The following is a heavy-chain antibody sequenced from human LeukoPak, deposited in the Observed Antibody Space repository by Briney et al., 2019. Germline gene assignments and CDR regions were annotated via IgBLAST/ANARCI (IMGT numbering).Heavy chain of an antibody. CDR2: VSGSGSCT. V-gene: IGHV3-23*01. J-gene: IGHJ4*02. CDR3: AKGPGGARFDY. D-gene: IGHD3-16*01. Sequence: LPGGSLRLSCAASGFTFSSYAMSWVRQAPGKGLEWVSAVSGSGSCTYYADSVKGRFTISRDNSKNTLPLQMNSLRAEDTALYYCAKGPGGARFDYWGQGTLVTVSS. CDR1: GFTFSSYA.